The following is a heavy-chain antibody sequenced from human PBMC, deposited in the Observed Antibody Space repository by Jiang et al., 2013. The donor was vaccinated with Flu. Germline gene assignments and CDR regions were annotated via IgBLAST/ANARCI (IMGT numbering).Heavy chain of an antibody. J-gene: IGHJ4*02. D-gene: IGHD1-26*01. Sequence: FDPEDAETIYAQKFQGRVTMTEDTSTDTAFMELSSLRSEDTAVYYCATVLPSRSYPLDYWGRGTLVAVSS. CDR2: FDPEDAET. V-gene: IGHV1-24*01. CDR3: ATVLPSRSYPLDY.